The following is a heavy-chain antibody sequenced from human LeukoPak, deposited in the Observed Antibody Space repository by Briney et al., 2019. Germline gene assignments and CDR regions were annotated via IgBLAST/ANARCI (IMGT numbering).Heavy chain of an antibody. V-gene: IGHV3-9*01. J-gene: IGHJ4*02. CDR1: GFTFGDYA. CDR2: ISWNSGSI. D-gene: IGHD2-2*01. CDR3: AKDTGPDCSSTSCYLDY. Sequence: PGGSLRLSCAASGFTFGDYAMHWVRQAPGKGLEWVSGISWNSGSIGYADSVKGRFTISRDKAKNSLYLQMNSLRAEDTALYYCAKDTGPDCSSTSCYLDYWGQGTLVTVSS.